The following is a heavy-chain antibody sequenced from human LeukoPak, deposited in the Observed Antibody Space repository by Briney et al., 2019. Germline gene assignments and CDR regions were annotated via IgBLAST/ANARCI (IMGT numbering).Heavy chain of an antibody. V-gene: IGHV4-38-2*02. CDR2: IYHSGST. CDR1: GYSISSGYY. J-gene: IGHJ6*03. Sequence: PSETLSLTCTVSGYSISSGYYWGWIRQPPGKGLEWIGSIYHSGSTYYNPPLKSRVTISVDTSKNQFSLKLSSVTAADTAVYYCARTYSSSWYYYYYYMDVWGKGTTVTVSS. CDR3: ARTYSSSWYYYYYYMDV. D-gene: IGHD6-13*01.